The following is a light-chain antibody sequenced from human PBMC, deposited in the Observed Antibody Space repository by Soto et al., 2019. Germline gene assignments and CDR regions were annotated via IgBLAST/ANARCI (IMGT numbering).Light chain of an antibody. Sequence: ELGLTQLQGTLSLSPGEEATLSGRAMKRVEANYLACCRQKPGQAPRLLINRAFIRATGIPDRFSGSGSGTDFTRTISRLEPEDFALYYCQQYGSSWTFGQGTEVEIK. V-gene: IGKV3-20*01. J-gene: IGKJ1*01. CDR1: KRVEANY. CDR3: QQYGSSWT. CDR2: RAF.